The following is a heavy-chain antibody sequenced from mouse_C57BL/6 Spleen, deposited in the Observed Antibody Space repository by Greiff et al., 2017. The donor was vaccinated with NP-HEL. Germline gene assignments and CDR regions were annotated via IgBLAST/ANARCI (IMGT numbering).Heavy chain of an antibody. CDR1: GYTFTSYW. CDR2: INPSNGGT. CDR3: ARYLTGNFDY. Sequence: QVQLQQSGTELVKPGDSVKLSCKASGYTFTSYWMHWVKQRPGQGLEWIGNINPSNGGTNYNEKFKSKATLTVYKSSITAYMQLSSLTSEDSAVYYCARYLTGNFDYWGQGTTLTVAS. D-gene: IGHD4-1*01. J-gene: IGHJ2*01. V-gene: IGHV1-53*01.